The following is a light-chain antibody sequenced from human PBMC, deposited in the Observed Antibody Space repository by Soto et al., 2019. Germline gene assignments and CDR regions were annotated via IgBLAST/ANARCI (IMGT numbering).Light chain of an antibody. CDR2: DAS. J-gene: IGKJ5*01. CDR1: QSVSSY. V-gene: IGKV3-11*01. Sequence: EIVLTQSPATLSLSPGERANLSCRASQSVSSYLAWYQQKPGQAPRLLIYDASNRATGIPARFSGSGSGTDCTLTIRSLEPEDFAVYYCQQRSNWPITFGQGTRLEIK. CDR3: QQRSNWPIT.